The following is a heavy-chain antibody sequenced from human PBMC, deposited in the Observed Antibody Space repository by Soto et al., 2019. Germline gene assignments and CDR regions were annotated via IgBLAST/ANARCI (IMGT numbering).Heavy chain of an antibody. J-gene: IGHJ4*02. Sequence: PGGSLRLSCAASGFSFSSYAMSWVRQAPGKGLDWVSAISGSGTKTHYADSVKGRFTISRDNSKNTLYLQMNSLRAEDTAVYYCAKDHPVIEVVKVFEYWGRGALVT. V-gene: IGHV3-23*01. CDR1: GFSFSSYA. D-gene: IGHD3-22*01. CDR3: AKDHPVIEVVKVFEY. CDR2: ISGSGTKT.